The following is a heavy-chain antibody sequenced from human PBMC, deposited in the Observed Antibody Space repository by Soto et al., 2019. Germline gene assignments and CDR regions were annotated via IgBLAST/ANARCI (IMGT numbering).Heavy chain of an antibody. CDR3: ARPNSSGWWGCFDY. Sequence: QVQLVQSGAEVKKPGSSVTVSCKASGGTFSSYAISWVRQAPGQGLEWMGGIIPIFGTANYAQKFQGRVTIYADESTSTAYMELSSRRSEDTAVYYCARPNSSGWWGCFDYWGQGTLVNVSS. V-gene: IGHV1-69*01. J-gene: IGHJ4*02. CDR2: IIPIFGTA. D-gene: IGHD6-19*01. CDR1: GGTFSSYA.